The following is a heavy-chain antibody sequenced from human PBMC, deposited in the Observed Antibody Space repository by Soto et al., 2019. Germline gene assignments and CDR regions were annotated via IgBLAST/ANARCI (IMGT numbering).Heavy chain of an antibody. Sequence: QVQLQESGPGLVKASETLSLTCTVSGGSVSSGDYYWSWIRQPPGKGLEWIGHIYYSGSTSFNPSLKSRVTISVDTSKNRFSLKVNSVVAADTAVFYCAIIPVDTSMIYWFDPWGPGTLVTVSS. V-gene: IGHV4-61*08. CDR3: AIIPVDTSMIYWFDP. D-gene: IGHD5-18*01. CDR1: GGSVSSGDYY. CDR2: IYYSGST. J-gene: IGHJ5*02.